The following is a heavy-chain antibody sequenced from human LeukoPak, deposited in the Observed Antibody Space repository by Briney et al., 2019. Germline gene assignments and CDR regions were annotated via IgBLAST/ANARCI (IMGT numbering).Heavy chain of an antibody. V-gene: IGHV3-30*02. CDR2: IRYDGSNK. Sequence: GGSLRLSCAASGFTFNSYGIHWVRQAPGKGLEWVTFIRYDGSNKYYADSVKGRFTISRDNSKNTLYLQMNSLRAEDTAVYYCAKDSRAYYYDSKCGMDVWGQGTTVTVSS. D-gene: IGHD3-22*01. CDR1: GFTFNSYG. CDR3: AKDSRAYYYDSKCGMDV. J-gene: IGHJ6*02.